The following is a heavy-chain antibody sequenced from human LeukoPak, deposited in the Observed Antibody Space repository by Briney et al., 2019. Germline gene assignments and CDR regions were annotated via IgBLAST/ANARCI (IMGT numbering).Heavy chain of an antibody. CDR2: INPNSGGT. D-gene: IGHD3-3*01. J-gene: IGHJ5*02. CDR1: GYTFTGYY. V-gene: IGHV1-2*06. CDR3: ARVRLEYYDFWGGSLTDYSFDP. Sequence: ASVKVSCKASGYTFTGYYMHWVRQAPGQGLEWMGRINPNSGGTNYAQKFQGRVTMTRDTSISTAYMELSRLRSDDTAVYYCARVRLEYYDFWGGSLTDYSFDPWGQGTLVTVSS.